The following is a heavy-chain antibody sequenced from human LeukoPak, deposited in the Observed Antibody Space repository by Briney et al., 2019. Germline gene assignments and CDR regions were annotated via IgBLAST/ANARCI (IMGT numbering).Heavy chain of an antibody. V-gene: IGHV1-69*13. Sequence: SVTVSCKASGGTFSSYAISWVRQAPGQGREWMGWIIPIFGTANYAQQFQGRVTITADESTSTAYMELSSLRSEDTAVYYCARDHESGDYLRSYFDYWGQGTLVTVSS. CDR1: GGTFSSYA. CDR2: IIPIFGTA. CDR3: ARDHESGDYLRSYFDY. D-gene: IGHD3-10*01. J-gene: IGHJ4*02.